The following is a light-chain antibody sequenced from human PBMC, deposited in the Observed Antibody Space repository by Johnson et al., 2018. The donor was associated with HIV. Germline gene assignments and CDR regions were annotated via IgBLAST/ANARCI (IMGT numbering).Light chain of an antibody. CDR3: GTWDSSLSAGRV. Sequence: QSVLTQPPSVSAAPGQKVTISCSGSSSNIGNNYISWYQQLPGTAPNLLIYDNNKRPSGIPDRFSGSKSGTSATLRITGLQARDEADYYCGTWDSSLSAGRVFGTGTKVTVL. J-gene: IGLJ1*01. V-gene: IGLV1-51*01. CDR1: SSNIGNNY. CDR2: DNN.